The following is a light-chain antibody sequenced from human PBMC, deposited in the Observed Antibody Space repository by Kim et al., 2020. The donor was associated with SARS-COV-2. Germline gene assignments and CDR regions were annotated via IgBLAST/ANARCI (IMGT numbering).Light chain of an antibody. Sequence: SASVGDRVTITCRASQSISNYLNWYQQKPGRAPNLLIYDASSLQGGVPSRFSGCGSGTDFTLTISSLQPEDFATYYCQQSYSTPRTFGQGTKLEI. V-gene: IGKV1-39*01. CDR3: QQSYSTPRT. CDR1: QSISNY. CDR2: DAS. J-gene: IGKJ2*01.